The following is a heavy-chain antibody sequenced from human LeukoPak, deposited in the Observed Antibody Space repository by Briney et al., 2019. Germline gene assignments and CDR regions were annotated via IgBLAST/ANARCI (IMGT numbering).Heavy chain of an antibody. CDR3: AREPGIAVAGYYFDY. J-gene: IGHJ4*02. Sequence: PSETLSLTCAVSGGFIGSSNWWCWVRQPPGKGVEGGGALYRSGSTNYNPSLKSRVTISVDKSKNQFSLKLSSVTAADTAVYYCAREPGIAVAGYYFDYWGQGTLVTVSS. CDR1: GGFIGSSNW. V-gene: IGHV4-4*02. CDR2: LYRSGST. D-gene: IGHD6-19*01.